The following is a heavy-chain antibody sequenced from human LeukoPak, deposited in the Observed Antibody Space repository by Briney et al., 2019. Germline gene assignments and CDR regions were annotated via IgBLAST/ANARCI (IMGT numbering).Heavy chain of an antibody. Sequence: GGSLRLSCAASGFTFSSYAMSWVRQAPGKGLEWVSAISGIAYSTYYADSVKGRFTISRDNSKNTLYLQMNSLRAEDTAVYYCAKETVAAPPIDYWGQGTLVTVSS. CDR2: ISGIAYST. CDR1: GFTFSSYA. J-gene: IGHJ4*02. CDR3: AKETVAAPPIDY. V-gene: IGHV3-23*01. D-gene: IGHD6-19*01.